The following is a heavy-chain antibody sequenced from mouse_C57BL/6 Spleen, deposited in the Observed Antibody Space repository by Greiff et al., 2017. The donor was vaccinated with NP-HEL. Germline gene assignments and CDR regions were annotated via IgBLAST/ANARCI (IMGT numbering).Heavy chain of an antibody. V-gene: IGHV1-50*01. CDR3: ARKEARGYDRDYYAMDY. CDR1: GYTFTSYW. Sequence: QVQLQQPGAELVKPGASVKLSCKASGYTFTSYWMQWVKQRPGQGLEWIGEIDPSDSYTNYNQKFTGQATLTVDTYSSTAYMQLSSLTSEDSAVYYSARKEARGYDRDYYAMDYWGQGTSVTVSS. CDR2: IDPSDSYT. D-gene: IGHD2-2*01. J-gene: IGHJ4*01.